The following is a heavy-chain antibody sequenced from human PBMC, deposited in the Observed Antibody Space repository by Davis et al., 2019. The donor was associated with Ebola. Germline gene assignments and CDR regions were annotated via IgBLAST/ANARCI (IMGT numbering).Heavy chain of an antibody. D-gene: IGHD1-26*01. J-gene: IGHJ5*02. CDR1: GFTFSSYS. CDR2: ISSSSSTI. V-gene: IGHV3-48*01. Sequence: GESLKISCAASGFTFSSYSMNWVRQAPGKGLEWVSYISSSSSTIYYADSVKGRFTISRDNAKNSLYLQMNSLKTEDTAVYYCTSGSSMGAWGQGTLVTVSS. CDR3: TSGSSMGA.